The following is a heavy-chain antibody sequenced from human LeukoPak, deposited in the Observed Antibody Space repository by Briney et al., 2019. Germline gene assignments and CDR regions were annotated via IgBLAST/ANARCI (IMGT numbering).Heavy chain of an antibody. V-gene: IGHV3-21*01. CDR1: GFSFNTYS. Sequence: GGSLRLSCAASGFSFNTYSMTWVRQAPGKGLEWVSIISRTSESTFYADSVKGRFTISRDNAKTSLYLQMNSLRAEDTAVYYCARDLYRIVVVPHYFDYWGQGTLVTVSS. J-gene: IGHJ4*02. D-gene: IGHD3-22*01. CDR2: ISRTSEST. CDR3: ARDLYRIVVVPHYFDY.